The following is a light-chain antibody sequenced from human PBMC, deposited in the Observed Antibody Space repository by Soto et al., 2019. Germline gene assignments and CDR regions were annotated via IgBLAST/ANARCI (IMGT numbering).Light chain of an antibody. CDR3: QHINGYPLT. V-gene: IGKV1-9*01. CDR1: QAISSY. CDR2: AAS. J-gene: IGKJ4*01. Sequence: IQLPQSPSSLSASVGDRVTITCRASQAISSYLAWYQQKPEKAPKLLIYAASALQSGVPSRFSGSGSGTEFTLTITNLQPEDFASYYCQHINGYPLTFGGGTKVDIK.